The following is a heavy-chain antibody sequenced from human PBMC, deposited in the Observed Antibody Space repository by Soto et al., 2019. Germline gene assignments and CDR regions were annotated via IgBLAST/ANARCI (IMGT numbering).Heavy chain of an antibody. Sequence: SETLSLTCTVSGGSISSSSYYWGWIRQPPGKGLEWIGSIYYSGSTYHNPSLKSRVTISVDTSKNQFSLKLSSVTAADTAVYYCARQVSGCSSTSGLIPPDYFDYWGQGTLVTVSS. V-gene: IGHV4-39*01. CDR3: ARQVSGCSSTSGLIPPDYFDY. CDR2: IYYSGST. CDR1: GGSISSSSYY. J-gene: IGHJ4*02. D-gene: IGHD2-2*01.